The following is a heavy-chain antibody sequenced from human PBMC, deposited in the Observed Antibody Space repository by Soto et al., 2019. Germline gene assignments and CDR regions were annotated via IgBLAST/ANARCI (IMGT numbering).Heavy chain of an antibody. CDR3: VRAISGAFAL. CDR2: IKEGGSEK. Sequence: EVQLVESGGGLVQSGGSLRLSCEASGFSVINYWINWVRQAPGKGLEWMASIKEGGSEKQYVDSVKGRFTISRDNAKNSLYLQMNSLSEEDTAVYYCVRAISGAFALWGQGTLVIVSS. V-gene: IGHV3-7*04. J-gene: IGHJ4*02. D-gene: IGHD1-26*01. CDR1: GFSVINYW.